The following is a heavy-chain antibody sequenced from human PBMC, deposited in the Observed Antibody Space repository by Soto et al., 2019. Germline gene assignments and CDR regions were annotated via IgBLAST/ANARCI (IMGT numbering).Heavy chain of an antibody. CDR1: GGSISSRSYY. Sequence: ETLSLTCSVSGGSISSRSYYWGWIRQPPEKGLEWIGTIYYSGRTYYNPSLKSRVTMSVDTSKNQFSLKLSSVTAADTAVYYCARFPFSSGNYGGFCDSWGQGTLVTVSS. CDR2: IYYSGRT. V-gene: IGHV4-39*01. D-gene: IGHD6-19*01. J-gene: IGHJ4*02. CDR3: ARFPFSSGNYGGFCDS.